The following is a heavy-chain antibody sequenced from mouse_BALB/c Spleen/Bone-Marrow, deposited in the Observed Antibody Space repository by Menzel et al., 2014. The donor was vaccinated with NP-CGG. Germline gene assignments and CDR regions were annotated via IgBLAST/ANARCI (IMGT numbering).Heavy chain of an antibody. Sequence: VQLKQSGTVLARPGASVKMSCKASGYTFTSFWMHWVKQRPGQGLEWIGAVYPGNNDTNYNQNFKGKAKLTAVTSTSTAYMEFSSLTNEDSAVYYCTRYLYGGRDWYFDVWGAGTTVTVSS. CDR2: VYPGNNDT. CDR3: TRYLYGGRDWYFDV. D-gene: IGHD1-1*01. V-gene: IGHV1-5*01. CDR1: GYTFTSFW. J-gene: IGHJ1*01.